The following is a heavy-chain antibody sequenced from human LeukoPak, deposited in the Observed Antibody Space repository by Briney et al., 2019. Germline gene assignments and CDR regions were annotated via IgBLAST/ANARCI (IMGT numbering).Heavy chain of an antibody. CDR1: GFTFSSYG. D-gene: IGHD3-10*01. CDR2: ISTDGNDK. CDR3: AKDRTRRGADYCFDY. Sequence: GGSLRLSCAASGFTFSSYGIHWVRQAPGKGLEWVAVISTDGNDKYYADSVKGRFTISRDNSKSTLYLQMNSLSAEDTAVYYCAKDRTRRGADYCFDYWGQGTLVTVSS. J-gene: IGHJ4*02. V-gene: IGHV3-30*18.